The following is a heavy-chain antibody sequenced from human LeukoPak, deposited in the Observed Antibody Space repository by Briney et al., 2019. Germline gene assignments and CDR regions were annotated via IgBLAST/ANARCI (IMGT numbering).Heavy chain of an antibody. J-gene: IGHJ4*02. CDR1: AFTFSSYW. D-gene: IGHD3-22*01. CDR3: VRDSYSRDLDY. Sequence: PGGSLRLSCAASAFTFSSYWMSWVRQAPGKGLEWVANIKEDGSEQYYVDSLKGRCTISRDNAKNSLYLQMNSLRAEDTAVYYCVRDSYSRDLDYWGQGTLVTVSS. CDR2: IKEDGSEQ. V-gene: IGHV3-7*01.